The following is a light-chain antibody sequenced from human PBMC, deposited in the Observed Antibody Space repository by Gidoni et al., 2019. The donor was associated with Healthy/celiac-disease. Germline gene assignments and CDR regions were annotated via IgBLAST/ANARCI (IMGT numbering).Light chain of an antibody. J-gene: IGKJ2*01. Sequence: DIVMTQSPDSLAVSLGERATINCKSSQSVLFSYNNNNYLAWYQQKPGQPPKLLIYGASTREPGVPARFSGSGSGTDFTLTISSLQAEDVAVYYCQQYNSTPLTFGQGTKLEIK. V-gene: IGKV4-1*01. CDR2: GAS. CDR3: QQYNSTPLT. CDR1: QSVLFSYNNNNY.